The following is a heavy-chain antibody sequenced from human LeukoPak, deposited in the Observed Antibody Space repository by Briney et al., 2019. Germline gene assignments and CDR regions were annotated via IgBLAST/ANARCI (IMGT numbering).Heavy chain of an antibody. Sequence: SQTLSLTCAISGDSVTGNSVAWNWIRQSPSRGLEWLVRTYYASKWYNDYEISVKSRITVNPDTSKNQFSLQLNSVTPEDTAVYFCARGRSSAFDSWGQGTLVTVSS. V-gene: IGHV6-1*01. CDR2: TYYASKWYN. J-gene: IGHJ4*02. CDR1: GDSVTGNSVA. D-gene: IGHD3-10*01. CDR3: ARGRSSAFDS.